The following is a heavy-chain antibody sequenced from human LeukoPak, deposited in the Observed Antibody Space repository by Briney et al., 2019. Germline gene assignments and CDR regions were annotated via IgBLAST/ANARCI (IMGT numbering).Heavy chain of an antibody. CDR2: IIPILGIA. CDR3: ARVLIYYDSSGALGY. Sequence: SVKVSCKVSGGTFSSYAISWVRQAPGQGLEWMGRIIPILGIANYAQKFQGRVTITADKSTSTAYMELSSLRSEDTAVYYCARVLIYYDSSGALGYWGQGTLVTVSS. J-gene: IGHJ4*02. D-gene: IGHD3-22*01. CDR1: GGTFSSYA. V-gene: IGHV1-69*04.